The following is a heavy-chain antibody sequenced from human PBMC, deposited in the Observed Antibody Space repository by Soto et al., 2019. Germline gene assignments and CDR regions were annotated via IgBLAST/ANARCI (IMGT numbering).Heavy chain of an antibody. CDR3: ARGLLGYCTNGVCYISTFDY. D-gene: IGHD2-8*01. CDR1: GGSVSSSRW. V-gene: IGHV4-4*02. Sequence: SETLSLTCAVSGGSVSSSRWWSWVRQAPGKGLEWIAEIYPSGSTNYNPSLKSRVTISVDTSKNQFSLKLSSVTAADTAVYYCARGLLGYCTNGVCYISTFDYWGQGTLVTVSS. J-gene: IGHJ4*02. CDR2: IYPSGST.